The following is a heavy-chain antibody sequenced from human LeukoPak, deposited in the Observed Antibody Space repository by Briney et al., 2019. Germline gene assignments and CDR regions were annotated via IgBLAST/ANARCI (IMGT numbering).Heavy chain of an antibody. CDR1: SGSISSSNYY. Sequence: PSQTLSPTCTVSSGSISSSNYYWSWIRQPAGKGLEWIGRIYTSGSTNYNPSLKSRVTISVDTSKNQFSLKLSSVTAADTAVYYCARGVAMVRELDYWGQGTLVTVSS. CDR3: ARGVAMVRELDY. J-gene: IGHJ4*02. D-gene: IGHD3-10*01. CDR2: IYTSGST. V-gene: IGHV4-61*02.